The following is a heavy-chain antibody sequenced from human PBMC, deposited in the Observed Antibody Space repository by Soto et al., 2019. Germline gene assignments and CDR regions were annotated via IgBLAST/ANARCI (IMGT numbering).Heavy chain of an antibody. Sequence: QVQLVQSGAEVKKPGSSVKVSCSASGGTISSYAITWVRQAPGQGLEWMGGFIPIIGTTNYAQKFQGRVTITADESTSTSYMEVSSLRSEDTAVYYCASLVVLEDSIGDWIDPWGQGTLVTVSS. J-gene: IGHJ5*02. CDR2: FIPIIGTT. V-gene: IGHV1-69*01. D-gene: IGHD2-15*01. CDR3: ASLVVLEDSIGDWIDP. CDR1: GGTISSYA.